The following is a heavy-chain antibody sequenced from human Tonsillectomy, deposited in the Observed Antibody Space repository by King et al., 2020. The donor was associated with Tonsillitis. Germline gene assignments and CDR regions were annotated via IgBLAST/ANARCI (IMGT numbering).Heavy chain of an antibody. V-gene: IGHV3-64*01. D-gene: IGHD6-19*01. CDR2: ISSNGGST. CDR3: ARDRGSGWLDAFDI. CDR1: GFTFSSYA. J-gene: IGHJ3*02. Sequence: VQLVESGGGLVQPGGSLRLSCAASGFTFSSYAMHWVRQAPGKGLEYVSAISSNGGSTYYANSVKGRFTISRDNSKNTLYLQMGSLRAEDMAVYYCARDRGSGWLDAFDIWGQGTMGTVSS.